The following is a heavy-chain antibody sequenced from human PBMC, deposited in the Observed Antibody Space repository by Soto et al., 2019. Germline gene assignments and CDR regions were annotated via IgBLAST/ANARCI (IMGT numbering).Heavy chain of an antibody. V-gene: IGHV1-8*01. CDR2: MNPNSGNT. J-gene: IGHJ6*02. CDR3: ARARFPAPYDYVTGYYYYYGMDV. CDR1: GYTFTSYD. D-gene: IGHD3-16*01. Sequence: ASVKVSCKASGYTFTSYDINWVRQATGQGLEWMGWMNPNSGNTGYAQKFQGRVTMTRNTSISTAYMELSSLRSEDTAVYYCARARFPAPYDYVTGYYYYYGMDVWGQGTTVTVSS.